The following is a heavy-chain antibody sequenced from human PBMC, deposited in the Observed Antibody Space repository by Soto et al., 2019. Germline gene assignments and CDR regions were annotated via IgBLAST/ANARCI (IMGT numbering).Heavy chain of an antibody. V-gene: IGHV1-18*01. D-gene: IGHD4-4*01. Sequence: VQLVQSGAEVKKPGASVKVSCKASGYTFSTYGISWVRQAPGQGLEWMGWMNPHNGDTNYAQKLQGRLTLTTDTSTSTAYMELRSLKSDDTAVYYCARDRSNSDFWGQGTLVTVSS. CDR2: MNPHNGDT. CDR3: ARDRSNSDF. CDR1: GYTFSTYG. J-gene: IGHJ4*02.